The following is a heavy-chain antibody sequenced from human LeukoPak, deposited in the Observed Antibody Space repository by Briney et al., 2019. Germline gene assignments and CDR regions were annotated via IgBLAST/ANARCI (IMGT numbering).Heavy chain of an antibody. V-gene: IGHV1-2*02. J-gene: IGHJ4*02. CDR3: ARGRGAATTVITATLDDY. CDR1: GYTFTGYF. D-gene: IGHD4-17*01. CDR2: INPNSGGT. Sequence: SSVKVSCKASGYTFTGYFMHWVRQAPGQGLEWMGWINPNSGGTKYAQKFQGRVTMTRDTSITTAYMELSRLTSDDTAVYYCARGRGAATTVITATLDDYWGQGTLVIVS.